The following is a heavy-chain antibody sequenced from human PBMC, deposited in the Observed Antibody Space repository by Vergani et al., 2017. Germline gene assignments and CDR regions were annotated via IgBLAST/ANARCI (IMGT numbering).Heavy chain of an antibody. CDR2: IKEDGTEK. CDR3: VKDIAASGNYWYFDL. D-gene: IGHD6-13*01. CDR1: GFNVGHYW. V-gene: IGHV3-7*03. J-gene: IGHJ2*01. Sequence: EVQLVESGGDFVQPGGSLTLSCAASGFNVGHYWMSWVRQAPGKGLEWVANIKEDGTEKYYLDSVKGRFTISRDNAKNSLYLQMNSLRAEDTALYYCVKDIAASGNYWYFDLWGRGTLVTVSS.